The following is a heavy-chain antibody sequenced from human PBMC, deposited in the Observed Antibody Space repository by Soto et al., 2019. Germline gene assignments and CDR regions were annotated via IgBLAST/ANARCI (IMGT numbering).Heavy chain of an antibody. CDR1: GYSISSSNW. V-gene: IGHV4-28*01. J-gene: IGHJ4*02. Sequence: PSETLSLTCAVSGYSISSSNWWGWIRQPPGKGLEWIGYIYYSGSTYYNPSLKSRVTMSVDTSKNQFSLKLSSVTAVDTAVYYCARTPSGYSNYDPDYWGQGTLVTVSS. D-gene: IGHD4-4*01. CDR2: IYYSGST. CDR3: ARTPSGYSNYDPDY.